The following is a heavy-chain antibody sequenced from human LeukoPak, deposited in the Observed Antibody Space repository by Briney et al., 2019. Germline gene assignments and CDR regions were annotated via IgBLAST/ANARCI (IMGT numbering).Heavy chain of an antibody. V-gene: IGHV3-30*18. CDR2: ILYDGSNK. Sequence: GRSLRLSCAVSEFTFSSYAMHWVRQAPGKGLEWVAVILYDGSNKKYTDSVKGRFTISRDNSENTMYLQMNSLRAEDTAVYYCAKTRHPYNGNDGAFFDYWGQGTLVTVSS. CDR3: AKTRHPYNGNDGAFFDY. CDR1: EFTFSSYA. D-gene: IGHD1-20*01. J-gene: IGHJ4*02.